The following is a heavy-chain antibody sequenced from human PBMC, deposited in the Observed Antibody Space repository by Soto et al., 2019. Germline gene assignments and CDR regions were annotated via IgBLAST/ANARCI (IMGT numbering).Heavy chain of an antibody. D-gene: IGHD2-8*01. CDR2: MNPNSGNT. Sequence: QVQLVQSGAEVKRPGASVMVSCRATGYTFKNYDINWVRQATGQGLEWMGRMNPNSGNTGYAQKIQGRVNMTRNTSISTAYLELSSLRSEDTAVYYCARAPGYGANGWLDTWGQGHLVTVSS. CDR3: ARAPGYGANGWLDT. J-gene: IGHJ5*02. CDR1: GYTFKNYD. V-gene: IGHV1-8*01.